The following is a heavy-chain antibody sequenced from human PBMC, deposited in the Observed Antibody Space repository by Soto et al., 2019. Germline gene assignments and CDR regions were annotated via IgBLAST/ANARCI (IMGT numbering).Heavy chain of an antibody. CDR2: IWYDGSNK. CDR1: GFTFSSYG. CDR3: ARDYYGSGSYYTHDFDY. Sequence: QVRLVESGGGVVQPGRSLRLSCAASGFTFSSYGMHWVRQAPGKGLEWVAVIWYDGSNKYYADSVKGRFTISRDNSKNTLYLQRNSLRAEDTAVYYCARDYYGSGSYYTHDFDYWGQGTLVTVSS. D-gene: IGHD3-10*01. J-gene: IGHJ4*02. V-gene: IGHV3-33*01.